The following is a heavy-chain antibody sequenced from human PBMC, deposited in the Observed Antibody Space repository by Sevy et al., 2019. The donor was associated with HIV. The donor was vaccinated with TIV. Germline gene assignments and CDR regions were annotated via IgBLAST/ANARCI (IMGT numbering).Heavy chain of an antibody. CDR3: ANAYSGSYSHSYLYALDV. CDR2: ISYDGSDT. Sequence: GGSLRLSCAASGFAFSNYYAMHWVRQAPGKGLEWVALISYDGSDTYYADSVKGRFTVSRDNSKNTVYLEMNRLRNEDTAIYFCANAYSGSYSHSYLYALDVWGQGTTVTVSS. J-gene: IGHJ6*02. V-gene: IGHV3-30-3*01. D-gene: IGHD1-26*01. CDR1: GFAFSNYYA.